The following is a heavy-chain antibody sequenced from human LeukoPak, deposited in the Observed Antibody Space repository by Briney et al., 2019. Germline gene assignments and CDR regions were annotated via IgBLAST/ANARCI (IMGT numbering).Heavy chain of an antibody. CDR2: ISGSGHTT. J-gene: IGHJ4*02. CDR1: GVSGVTSSNYA. D-gene: IGHD3-10*01. CDR3: VEGIFDY. Sequence: PGASLRLSCAASGVSGVTSSNYALNWVRQAPGKGLEWVSDISGSGHTTNYADSVKGRFSISRDNSKTTLYLQMSSLRVEDTAVYYCVEGIFDYWGQGTLVTVSS. V-gene: IGHV3-23*01.